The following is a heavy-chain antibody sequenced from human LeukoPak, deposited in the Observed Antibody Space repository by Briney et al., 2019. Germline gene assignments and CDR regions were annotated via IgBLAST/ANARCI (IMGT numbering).Heavy chain of an antibody. CDR2: INHSGST. CDR1: GGSFSGYY. J-gene: IGHJ4*02. CDR3: ARHGGARDYYDSSGYYYGLYY. V-gene: IGHV4-34*01. Sequence: RPSETLSLTCAVYGGSFSGYYWSWIRQTPGKGLEWIGEINHSGSTNYNPSLKSRVTISVDKSKNQFTLKLTSVIAADTAVYYCARHGGARDYYDSSGYYYGLYYWGQGTLVTVSS. D-gene: IGHD3-22*01.